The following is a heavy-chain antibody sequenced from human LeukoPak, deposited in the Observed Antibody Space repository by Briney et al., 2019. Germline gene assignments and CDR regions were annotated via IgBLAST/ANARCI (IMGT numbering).Heavy chain of an antibody. V-gene: IGHV3-21*01. J-gene: IGHJ4*02. CDR3: ARVIAAAGIDY. D-gene: IGHD6-13*01. Sequence: GGSLRLSCAASGFTFSSYSMNWVRQAPGKGLEWVSFISSSSSYIYYADSVKGRFTISRDNAKNSLYLQMNSLRAEDTAVYYCARVIAAAGIDYWGQGTLVTVSS. CDR2: ISSSSSYI. CDR1: GFTFSSYS.